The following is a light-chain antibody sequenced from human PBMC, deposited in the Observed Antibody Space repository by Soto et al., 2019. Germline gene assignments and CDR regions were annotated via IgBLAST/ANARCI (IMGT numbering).Light chain of an antibody. CDR3: QRYNDYQYV. J-gene: IGKJ2*01. CDR1: QSITTW. Sequence: DIQMTQSPSTLSASVGDRVTITXXXXQSITTWLAWYQQKPGKAPKLLIYKAINLQSGVPSRFSGSGSGTEFTLTISSLQPDDLATYYCQRYNDYQYVFGQGTKLDMK. CDR2: KAI. V-gene: IGKV1-5*03.